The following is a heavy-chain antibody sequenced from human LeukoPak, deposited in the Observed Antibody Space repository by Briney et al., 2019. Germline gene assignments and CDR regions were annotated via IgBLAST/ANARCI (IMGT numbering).Heavy chain of an antibody. CDR1: DGSMNNYY. J-gene: IGHJ5*02. Sequence: PSETLSLTCAVSDGSMNNYYWSWIRQPPGKGLEWIGYIYYTGETNYNPSLKSRVTISIETSRNQFSLKLSSMTAADTAIYYCARQSGHYYDKNSYWYNWFDTWGQGTLVTVSS. CDR2: IYYTGET. CDR3: ARQSGHYYDKNSYWYNWFDT. V-gene: IGHV4-59*08. D-gene: IGHD3-22*01.